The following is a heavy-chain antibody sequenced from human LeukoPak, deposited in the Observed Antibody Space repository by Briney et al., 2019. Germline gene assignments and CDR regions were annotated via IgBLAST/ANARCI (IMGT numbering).Heavy chain of an antibody. V-gene: IGHV3-7*03. J-gene: IGHJ6*02. CDR1: GFTFSSYW. Sequence: GGSLRLSCAASGFTFSSYWMSWVRQAPGKGLEWVANIKQDGSEKYYVDSVKGRFTISRDNAKNSLYLQMNSLRAEDTALYYCAKDIGDTVVVAAAPSYYYYGMDVWGQGTTVTVSS. CDR3: AKDIGDTVVVAAAPSYYYYGMDV. D-gene: IGHD2-2*01. CDR2: IKQDGSEK.